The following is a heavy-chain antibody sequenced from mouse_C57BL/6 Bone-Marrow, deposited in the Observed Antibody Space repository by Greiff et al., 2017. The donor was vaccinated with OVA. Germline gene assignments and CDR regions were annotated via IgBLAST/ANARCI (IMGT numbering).Heavy chain of an antibody. V-gene: IGHV1-58*01. CDR2: INIGNGYT. J-gene: IGHJ4*01. Sequence: VQLKESGAGLVRPGSSVKMSCKTSGFTFTSYGINWVKQRPGQALEWIGYINIGNGYTEYNEKFKGKATLTSDTSSSTAYMQLSSLTSEDSAIYFCARLITTVVAVDYAMDYWGQGTSVTVSS. CDR1: GFTFTSYG. CDR3: ARLITTVVAVDYAMDY. D-gene: IGHD1-1*01.